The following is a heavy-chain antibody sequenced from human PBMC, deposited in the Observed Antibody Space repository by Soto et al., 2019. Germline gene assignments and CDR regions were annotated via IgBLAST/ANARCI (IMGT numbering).Heavy chain of an antibody. V-gene: IGHV3-33*01. CDR2: IWYDGSNK. J-gene: IGHJ6*02. CDR3: ARDREPYYYGSGSYSLYYYYGMDV. CDR1: GFTFSSYG. Sequence: GGSLRLSCAASGFTFSSYGMHWVRQAPGKGLEWVAVIWYDGSNKYYADSVKGRFTISRDNSKNTLYLQMNSLRAEDTAVYYCARDREPYYYGSGSYSLYYYYGMDVWGQGTTVTVSS. D-gene: IGHD3-10*01.